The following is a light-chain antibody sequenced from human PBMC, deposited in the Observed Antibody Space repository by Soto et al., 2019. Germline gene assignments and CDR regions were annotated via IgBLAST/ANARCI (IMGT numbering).Light chain of an antibody. V-gene: IGLV2-14*01. CDR3: QSYDSSLSGYV. J-gene: IGLJ1*01. Sequence: QSALTQPASVSGSPGQSITISCIGTSSDIGPYNYVSWYQQHPDKAPKLILYEVTNRPSGASDRFSGSKSGNAAFLTISGLQAEDEADYYCQSYDSSLSGYVFGTGTKLTVL. CDR1: SSDIGPYNY. CDR2: EVT.